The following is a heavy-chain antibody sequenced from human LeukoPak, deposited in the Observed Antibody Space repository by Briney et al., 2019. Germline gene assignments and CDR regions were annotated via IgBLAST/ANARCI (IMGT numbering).Heavy chain of an antibody. Sequence: ASVKVSCKASGYTFTGYYMHWVRQAPGEGLEWMGWINPNSGGTNYAQKFQGRVTMTRDTSISTAYMELSRLRSDDTAVYYCARTLLRLGELSLIGGFFYQFDPWGQGTLVTVSS. CDR3: ARTLLRLGELSLIGGFFYQFDP. CDR1: GYTFTGYY. V-gene: IGHV1-2*02. D-gene: IGHD3-16*02. CDR2: INPNSGGT. J-gene: IGHJ5*02.